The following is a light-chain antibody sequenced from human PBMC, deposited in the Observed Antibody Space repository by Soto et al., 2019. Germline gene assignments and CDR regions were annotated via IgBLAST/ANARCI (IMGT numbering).Light chain of an antibody. J-gene: IGLJ1*01. CDR3: CSYAGSYTYV. Sequence: QSALTQPRSVSGSPGQSVTISCIGTSSDVGGYNYVSWYQQHPGKAPKLMIYDVSKRPSGVPDRFSGSKSGNTASLTISGLQADDEADYYCCSYAGSYTYVFGTGTKLTVL. CDR2: DVS. V-gene: IGLV2-11*01. CDR1: SSDVGGYNY.